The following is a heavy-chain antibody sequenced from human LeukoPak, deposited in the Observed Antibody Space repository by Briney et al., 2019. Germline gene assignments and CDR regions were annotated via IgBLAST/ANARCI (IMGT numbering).Heavy chain of an antibody. CDR1: GNSVSGYY. CDR3: ASSGYYGLNYFDY. CDR2: IYYSGST. V-gene: IGHV4-59*02. J-gene: IGHJ4*02. Sequence: SETLSLTCTVSGNSVSGYYWTWIRQPPGKGLEWIGYIYYSGSTNYNPSLKSRVTISVDTSKNQFSLKLSSVTAADTAVYYCASSGYYGLNYFDYWGQGTLVTVSS. D-gene: IGHD3-10*01.